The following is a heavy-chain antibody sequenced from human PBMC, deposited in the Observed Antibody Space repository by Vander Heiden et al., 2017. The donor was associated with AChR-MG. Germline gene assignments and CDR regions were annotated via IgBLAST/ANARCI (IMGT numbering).Heavy chain of an antibody. CDR1: GGSFSGYY. J-gene: IGHJ5*02. Sequence: QVPLQQWGAGLLKPSETLSLTCPLDGGSFSGYYWGRTRQPPWKGLGLVGEIRHSGGTNDNPSLKSGVTISVDTSKNQFSLNLNSVTAADTAVYYCVRDDRYCTSTNCGHWFDPWGQGTLGTVSS. D-gene: IGHD2-2*01. CDR2: IRHSGGT. CDR3: VRDDRYCTSTNCGHWFDP. V-gene: IGHV4-34*01.